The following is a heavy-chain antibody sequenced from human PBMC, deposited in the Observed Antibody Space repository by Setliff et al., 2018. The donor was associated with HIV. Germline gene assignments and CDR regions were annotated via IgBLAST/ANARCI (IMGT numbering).Heavy chain of an antibody. D-gene: IGHD7-27*01. J-gene: IGHJ4*03. Sequence: GESLKISCKGSGYSFTNYWIGWVRQMPGKGLEWMGIVYGGDSDTRYNPSFEGQVTMSADRSITTAYLQWSRLKASDTAMYYCATLTNFDHWGQGTVVTVSS. CDR1: GYSFTNYW. CDR2: VYGGDSDT. CDR3: ATLTNFDH. V-gene: IGHV5-51*01.